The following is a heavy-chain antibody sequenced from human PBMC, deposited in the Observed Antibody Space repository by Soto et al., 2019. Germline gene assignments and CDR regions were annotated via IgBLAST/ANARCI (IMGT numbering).Heavy chain of an antibody. D-gene: IGHD2-2*01. CDR3: ARLDYQNYYYYGMDV. Sequence: SETLSLTCTVSGGSISSSSYYWGWIRQPPGKGLEWIGSIYYSGSTYYNPSLKRRVTISVDTSKNQFSLKLSSVTAADTAVYYCARLDYQNYYYYGMDVWGQGTTVTSP. V-gene: IGHV4-39*01. CDR1: GGSISSSSYY. J-gene: IGHJ6*02. CDR2: IYYSGST.